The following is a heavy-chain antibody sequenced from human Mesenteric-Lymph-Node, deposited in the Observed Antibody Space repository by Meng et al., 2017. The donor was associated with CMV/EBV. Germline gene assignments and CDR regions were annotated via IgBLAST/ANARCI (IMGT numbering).Heavy chain of an antibody. D-gene: IGHD2-2*01. J-gene: IGHJ6*02. CDR1: GFTFSSYW. CDR2: INSDGSST. Sequence: GESLKISCAASGFTFSSYWMHWVRQAPGKGLVWVSRINSDGSSTSYADSVKGRFTISRDNAKNTLYLQMNSLRAEDTAVYYCARVVGDIVVVPAARPYYYYGMDVWGQGTTVTVSS. CDR3: ARVVGDIVVVPAARPYYYYGMDV. V-gene: IGHV3-74*01.